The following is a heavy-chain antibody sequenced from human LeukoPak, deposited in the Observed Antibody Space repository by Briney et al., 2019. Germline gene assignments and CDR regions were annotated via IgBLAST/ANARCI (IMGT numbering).Heavy chain of an antibody. CDR1: GFTFSSYA. CDR3: AKSSGASTYYFDY. V-gene: IGHV3-23*01. J-gene: IGHJ4*02. D-gene: IGHD2-15*01. Sequence: GGSLRLSCAASGFTFSSYAMRWVRQAPGKGLEWVSAMSADGGGTYIADSLKGRCTISRDNSKSTLSLQMNSLRAEDTAIYYCAKSSGASTYYFDYWGQGILVT. CDR2: MSADGGGT.